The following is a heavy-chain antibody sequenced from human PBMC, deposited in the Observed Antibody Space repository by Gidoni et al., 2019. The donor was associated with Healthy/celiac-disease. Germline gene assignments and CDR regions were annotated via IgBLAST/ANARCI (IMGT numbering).Heavy chain of an antibody. J-gene: IGHJ4*02. CDR2: TRNKANSYTT. Sequence: EVQLVESGGGLVQPGGSLRLSCAASGFPFSDHYLDWVRQAPGKGLEWVGRTRNKANSYTTEYAASVKGRFIILRDDSKSSLFLQMSSLKTEDTAVYYCTTATRIPGPLDHWGQGTLVTVSS. D-gene: IGHD6-13*01. CDR3: TTATRIPGPLDH. V-gene: IGHV3-72*01. CDR1: GFPFSDHY.